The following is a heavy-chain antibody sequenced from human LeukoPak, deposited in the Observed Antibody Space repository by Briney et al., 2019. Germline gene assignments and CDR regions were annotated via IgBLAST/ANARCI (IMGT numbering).Heavy chain of an antibody. CDR2: ISYDGSNK. J-gene: IGHJ3*02. Sequence: SGGSLRLSCAASGFTFSSYAMHWVRQAPGKGLEWVAVISYDGSNKYYADSVKGRFTISRDNSKNTLYLQMDSLKTEDTAIYYCTRHWDSGSHELPDAFDIWGQGTMVTVSS. CDR3: TRHWDSGSHELPDAFDI. V-gene: IGHV3-30*04. D-gene: IGHD4-23*01. CDR1: GFTFSSYA.